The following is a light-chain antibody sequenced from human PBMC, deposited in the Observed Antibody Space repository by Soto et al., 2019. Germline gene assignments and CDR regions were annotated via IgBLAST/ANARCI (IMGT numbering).Light chain of an antibody. CDR3: QSYDSRLGWNYV. CDR2: GST. Sequence: QSVLSQPPSVSGAPGQRVTISCTGSSSNIGAGYDAHWFQQVPGTAPKLLIYGSTNRPSGVPDRFSGSKSGTSASLAITGLQAEDEADYYCQSYDSRLGWNYVLGTGTKVTVL. V-gene: IGLV1-40*01. J-gene: IGLJ1*01. CDR1: SSNIGAGYD.